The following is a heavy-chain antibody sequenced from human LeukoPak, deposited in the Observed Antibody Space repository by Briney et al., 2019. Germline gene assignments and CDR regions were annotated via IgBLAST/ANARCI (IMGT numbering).Heavy chain of an antibody. CDR3: AKRASGSYAPFDY. V-gene: IGHV1-69*13. Sequence: SVKVSCKASGGTFISYAISWVRQAPGQGLEWMGGIIPIFGTANYAQKFQGRVTITADESASTAYMELSSLRSEDTAVYYCAKRASGSYAPFDYWGQGTLVTVSS. CDR2: IIPIFGTA. CDR1: GGTFISYA. J-gene: IGHJ4*02. D-gene: IGHD1-26*01.